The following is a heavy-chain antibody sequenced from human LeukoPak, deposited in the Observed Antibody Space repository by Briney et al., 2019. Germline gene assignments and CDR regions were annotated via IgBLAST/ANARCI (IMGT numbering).Heavy chain of an antibody. J-gene: IGHJ5*02. V-gene: IGHV3-23*01. Sequence: PGGSLRLSCAASGFTFSSNAMSWVRQAPGKGLEWVSAISGSGYSAYYADSVKGRFTISRDNSKNTLYLQMNTLRVEDTAVYYCVKHVGSRWSNNRFDPWGQGTLVTVS. CDR3: VKHVGSRWSNNRFDP. D-gene: IGHD6-13*01. CDR1: GFTFSSNA. CDR2: ISGSGYSA.